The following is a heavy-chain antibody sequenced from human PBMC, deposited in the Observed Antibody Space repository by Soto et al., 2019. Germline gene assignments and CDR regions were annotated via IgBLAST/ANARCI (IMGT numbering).Heavy chain of an antibody. D-gene: IGHD3-3*01. V-gene: IGHV1-69*01. CDR2: IIPIFGTA. CDR1: GGTFSSYA. CDR3: ARALSKRFLEHSYYYYGMDV. Sequence: QVQLVQSGAEVKKPGSSVKVSCKASGGTFSSYAISWVRQAPGQGLEWMGGIIPIFGTANYAQKFQGRVTNTADESTSKAYMELSSLRSEDTAVYYGARALSKRFLEHSYYYYGMDVWGQGTTVTVCS. J-gene: IGHJ6*02.